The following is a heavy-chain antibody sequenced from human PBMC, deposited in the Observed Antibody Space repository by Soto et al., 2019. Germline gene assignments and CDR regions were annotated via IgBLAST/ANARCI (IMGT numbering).Heavy chain of an antibody. CDR1: GDSVSNDNYY. CDR3: ARSQRGRTAFTFDY. J-gene: IGHJ4*02. V-gene: IGHV4-61*01. Sequence: NPSETLSLTCAVSGDSVSNDNYYWSWIRQSPGKGLEWIGYIYYSGTTNYNSYLKSRLSLSVDMSKNQFSLKLASVTAADTAAYFCARSQRGRTAFTFDYWGQGALVTVSS. D-gene: IGHD3-16*01. CDR2: IYYSGTT.